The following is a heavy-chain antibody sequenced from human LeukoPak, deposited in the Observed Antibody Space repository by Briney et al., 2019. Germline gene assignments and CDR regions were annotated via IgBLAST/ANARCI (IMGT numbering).Heavy chain of an antibody. CDR3: ARDSPHYYDRSGRHFDY. D-gene: IGHD3-22*01. CDR2: ISAYIGNT. J-gene: IGHJ4*02. CDR1: GYTFTSYG. Sequence: GASVKVSCKASGYTFTSYGISWVRQAPGQGLEGMGWISAYIGNTNYAQKLQGRVTMTRDTSTSTAYMELRSLRSDDTGVYYCARDSPHYYDRSGRHFDYWGQGTLVTVSS. V-gene: IGHV1-18*01.